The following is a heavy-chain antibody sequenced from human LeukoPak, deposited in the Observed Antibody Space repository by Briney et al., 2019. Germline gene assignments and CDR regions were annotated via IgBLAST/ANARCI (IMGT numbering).Heavy chain of an antibody. Sequence: GGSLRLSCAASGFTFSSYSMNWVRQAPGKGPEWVSSITSSSSYIYYADSVKGRFTVSRDNAKNSLYLQMNSLRAEDTAVYYCARVGGYYGSGRGYYYYYYMDVWGKGTTVTISS. D-gene: IGHD3-10*01. CDR3: ARVGGYYGSGRGYYYYYYMDV. CDR1: GFTFSSYS. J-gene: IGHJ6*03. CDR2: ITSSSSYI. V-gene: IGHV3-21*01.